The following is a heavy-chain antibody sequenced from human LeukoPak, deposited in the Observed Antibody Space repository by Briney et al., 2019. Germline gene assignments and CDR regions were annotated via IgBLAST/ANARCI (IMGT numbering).Heavy chain of an antibody. CDR3: ARDSGYDLDY. J-gene: IGHJ4*02. D-gene: IGHD5-12*01. CDR2: ISSSSTYM. Sequence: GGSLRLSCAAPEFTFSDYSMNWVRQAPGKGLEWVSSISSSSTYMYYADSVKGRFTISRDNAKNSLYLQMNSLRAEDTAVYYCARDSGYDLDYWGQGTLVTVSS. V-gene: IGHV3-21*01. CDR1: EFTFSDYS.